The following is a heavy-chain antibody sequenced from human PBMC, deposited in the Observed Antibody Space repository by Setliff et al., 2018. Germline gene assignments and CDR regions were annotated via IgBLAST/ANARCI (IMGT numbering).Heavy chain of an antibody. D-gene: IGHD3-10*01. V-gene: IGHV1-3*01. CDR1: GYSFSTYA. CDR3: ARDHAYGSRFYYYYYNMDV. J-gene: IGHJ6*02. Sequence: ASVKVSCKASGYSFSTYAVHWVRQAPGQRLEWMGWINGGNGNTKYSQKFQGRITITRDTSASTAYMEMSSLRSEDTAVYYCARDHAYGSRFYYYYYNMDVWGQGTTVTVSS. CDR2: INGGNGNT.